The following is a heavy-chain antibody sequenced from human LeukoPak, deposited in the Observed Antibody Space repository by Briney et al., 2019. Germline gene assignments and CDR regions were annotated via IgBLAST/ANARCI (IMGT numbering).Heavy chain of an antibody. V-gene: IGHV1-69*13. CDR1: GGTFSSYA. D-gene: IGHD3-9*01. CDR3: ARDLRTYYDLLTGSHPTFDH. CDR2: IIPIFGTA. Sequence: ASVKVSCKASGGTFSSYAISWVRQAPGQGLEWMGGIIPIFGTANYAQKFQGRVTITADESTSTAYMELSSLRSEDTAVYYCARDLRTYYDLLTGSHPTFDHWGQGTLVTVSS. J-gene: IGHJ4*02.